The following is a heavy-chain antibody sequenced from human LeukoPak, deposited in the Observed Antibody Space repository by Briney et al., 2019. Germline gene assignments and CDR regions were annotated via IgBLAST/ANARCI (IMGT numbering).Heavy chain of an antibody. V-gene: IGHV3-23*01. J-gene: IGHJ1*01. Sequence: GGSLRLSCAASGFTFSSYAMSWVRQAPGKGLEWVSAISGSGGSTYYADSVKGRFTISRDNSKNTLYLQMNSLRAEDTAVYYCARSHCSGGSCRENFQHWGQGTLVTVSS. CDR1: GFTFSSYA. D-gene: IGHD2-15*01. CDR2: ISGSGGST. CDR3: ARSHCSGGSCRENFQH.